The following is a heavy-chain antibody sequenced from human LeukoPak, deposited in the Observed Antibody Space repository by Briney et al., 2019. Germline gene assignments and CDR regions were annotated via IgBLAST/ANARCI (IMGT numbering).Heavy chain of an antibody. Sequence: ASVKVSCKASGGTFSSYAISWVRQAPGQGLEWMGRIIPILGIANYAQKFQGRVTITTDESTSTAYMELSSLRSEDTAVYYCARWVPRDYDFWSGYYNPDYYYYMDVWGKGTTVTVSS. CDR2: IIPILGIA. CDR3: ARWVPRDYDFWSGYYNPDYYYYMDV. V-gene: IGHV1-69*04. D-gene: IGHD3-3*01. CDR1: GGTFSSYA. J-gene: IGHJ6*03.